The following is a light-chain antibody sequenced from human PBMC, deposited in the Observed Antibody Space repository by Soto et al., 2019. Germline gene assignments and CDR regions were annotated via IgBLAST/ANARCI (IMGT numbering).Light chain of an antibody. CDR1: QGIGST. CDR2: GAS. CDR3: QQYDNWPPIT. V-gene: IGKV3-15*01. Sequence: EIVMTQSTSTLSLSPGERSTLSWMASQGIGSTLAWYQQKPGQTPRLLIYGASTRATGVPARFSGSGSGTEFTLTISSLQSEDFAVYYCQQYDNWPPITFGQGTRLEIK. J-gene: IGKJ5*01.